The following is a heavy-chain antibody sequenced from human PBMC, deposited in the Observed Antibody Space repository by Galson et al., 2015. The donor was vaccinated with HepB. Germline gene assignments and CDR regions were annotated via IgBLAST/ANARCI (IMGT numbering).Heavy chain of an antibody. V-gene: IGHV3-30-3*01. Sequence: SLRLSCAASGFTFSSYAMHWVRQAPGKGLEWVAVISYDGSNKYYADSVKGRFTISRDNSKNTLYLQMNSLRAEDTAVYYCASLTYGGNSFDYWGQGTLVTVSS. CDR1: GFTFSSYA. J-gene: IGHJ4*02. CDR2: ISYDGSNK. D-gene: IGHD4-23*01. CDR3: ASLTYGGNSFDY.